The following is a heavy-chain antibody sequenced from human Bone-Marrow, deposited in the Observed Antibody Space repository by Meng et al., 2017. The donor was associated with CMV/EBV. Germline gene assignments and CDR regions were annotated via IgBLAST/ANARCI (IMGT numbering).Heavy chain of an antibody. CDR3: ARVVGSSSYFDY. V-gene: IGHV4-39*07. CDR2: LHYSETI. D-gene: IGHD2-2*01. J-gene: IGHJ4*02. Sequence: SETLSLTCTVSGGSISTSNYYWGWIRRSPGRGLEWIASLHYSETIYYSPSLKSRVTLSLDTSKNQFSLKLSSVTAADTAVYYCARVVGSSSYFDYWGQGTLVTVSS. CDR1: GGSISTSNYY.